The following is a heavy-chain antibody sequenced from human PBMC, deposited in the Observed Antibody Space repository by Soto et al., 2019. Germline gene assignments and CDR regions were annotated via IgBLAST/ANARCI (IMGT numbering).Heavy chain of an antibody. CDR1: GFTFRGYA. CDR2: ISGSGDST. J-gene: IGHJ4*02. V-gene: IGHV3-23*01. CDR3: AIAYGASHSSFDC. D-gene: IGHD2-21*01. Sequence: EEQLLESGGGLAQPEGSLRLSCAASGFTFRGYAMSWVRQAPGKGPEWVSGISGSGDSTYHAKSVKGRFIISRDNSKNTLYMEINSLRAEDTDVYYCAIAYGASHSSFDCWGQGIPVAVSS.